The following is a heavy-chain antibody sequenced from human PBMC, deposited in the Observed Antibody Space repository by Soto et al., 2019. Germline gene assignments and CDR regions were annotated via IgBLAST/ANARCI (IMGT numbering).Heavy chain of an antibody. CDR3: AKDTRVYSYGYAYFDY. J-gene: IGHJ4*02. CDR1: GFTFSSYG. D-gene: IGHD5-18*01. CDR2: ISYDGSNK. Sequence: GGSLRLSCAASGFTFSSYGMHWVRQAPGKGLEWVAVISYDGSNKYYADSVKGRFTISRDNSKNTLYLQMNSLRAEDTAVYYCAKDTRVYSYGYAYFDYWGQGTLVTVS. V-gene: IGHV3-30*18.